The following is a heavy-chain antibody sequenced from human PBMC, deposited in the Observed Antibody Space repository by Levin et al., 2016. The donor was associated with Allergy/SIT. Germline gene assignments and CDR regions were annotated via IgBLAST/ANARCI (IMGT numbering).Heavy chain of an antibody. CDR3: ARHAGPRVFGVVINTGNPDY. CDR2: IYYSGST. V-gene: IGHV4-39*01. Sequence: SETLSLTCTVSGGSISSSSYYWGWIRQPPGKGLEWIGSIYYSGSTYYNPSLKSRVTISVDTSKNQFSLKLSSVTAADTAVYYCARHAGPRVFGVVINTGNPDYWGQGTLVTVSS. J-gene: IGHJ4*02. D-gene: IGHD3-3*01. CDR1: GGSISSSSYY.